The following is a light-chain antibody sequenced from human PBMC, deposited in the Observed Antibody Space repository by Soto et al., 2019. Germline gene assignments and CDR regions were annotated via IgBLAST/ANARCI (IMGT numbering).Light chain of an antibody. CDR3: QQYGRALIT. Sequence: EIVLTQSPGTLSLSPGERATLSCRASQSVSSSYLAWYQQKPGQAPRLLIYGASSRATGIPGRFSGSGSGTDFTLTINRLEPEDFAVYYCQQYGRALITFGGGTKVEIK. CDR1: QSVSSSY. V-gene: IGKV3-20*01. J-gene: IGKJ4*01. CDR2: GAS.